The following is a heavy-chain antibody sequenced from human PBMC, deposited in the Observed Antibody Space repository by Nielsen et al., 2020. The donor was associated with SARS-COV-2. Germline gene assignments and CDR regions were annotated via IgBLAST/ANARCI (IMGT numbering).Heavy chain of an antibody. CDR2: IYYSGST. CDR1: GGSISSSSYY. V-gene: IGHV4-39*07. D-gene: IGHD7-27*01. Sequence: SETLSLTCSVSGGSISSSSYYWGWIRQPPGKGLEWIGSIYYSGSTNYNPSLKSRVTISVDTSKNQFSLKLSSVTAADTAVYYCARLGNTAFDIWGQGTMVTVSS. J-gene: IGHJ3*02. CDR3: ARLGNTAFDI.